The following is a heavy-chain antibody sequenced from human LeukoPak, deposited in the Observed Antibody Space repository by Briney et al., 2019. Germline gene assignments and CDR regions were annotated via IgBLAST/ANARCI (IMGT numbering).Heavy chain of an antibody. CDR1: GFIFSDSA. Sequence: GGSLRLSCAASGFIFSDSAMHWVRQASGKGLEWVGHVRSKPNNYATAYAASVKGRFTISRDDSKNTAYLQMTSLTTEDTAVYYCSSPAHDFDFWSGYYSFWGPGILVTVSS. J-gene: IGHJ4*02. D-gene: IGHD3-3*01. CDR2: VRSKPNNYAT. CDR3: SSPAHDFDFWSGYYSF. V-gene: IGHV3-73*01.